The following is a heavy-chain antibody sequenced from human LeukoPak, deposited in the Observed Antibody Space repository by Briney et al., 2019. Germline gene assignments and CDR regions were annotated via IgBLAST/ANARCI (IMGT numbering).Heavy chain of an antibody. V-gene: IGHV3-23*01. CDR1: GFIFANYA. CDR2: ISGSGGDS. J-gene: IGHJ4*02. CDR3: ARELRAVAGPSFDY. Sequence: PGGSLRLSCTTSGFIFANYAMAWVRQSPGKGLEWVSTISGSGGDSYYADSVRGRFTISRDNSKNTLYLQMNSLRAEDTAVYYCARELRAVAGPSFDYWGQGTLVTVSS. D-gene: IGHD6-19*01.